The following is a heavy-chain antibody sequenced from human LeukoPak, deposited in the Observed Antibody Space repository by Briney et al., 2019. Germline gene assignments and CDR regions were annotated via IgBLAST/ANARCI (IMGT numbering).Heavy chain of an antibody. V-gene: IGHV4-59*01. CDR3: ARSVLGYSYGLHIDY. J-gene: IGHJ4*02. D-gene: IGHD5-18*01. CDR2: IRYRGST. CDR1: GGSISSYY. Sequence: SETLSLTCTVSGGSISSYYWSWIRQSPGEGLEWIGYIRYRGSTNYNPSLKSRVTISVDTSKNQFSLKLSSLTAADTAVYYCARSVLGYSYGLHIDYWGQGTLVTVSS.